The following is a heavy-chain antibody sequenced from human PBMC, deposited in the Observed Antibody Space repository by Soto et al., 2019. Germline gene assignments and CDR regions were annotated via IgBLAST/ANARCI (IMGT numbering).Heavy chain of an antibody. CDR3: ARARRSPPYYYYYGMDV. J-gene: IGHJ6*02. V-gene: IGHV4-30-4*01. CDR1: CGSISSGDYY. CDR2: IYYSGST. Sequence: PSETLSLTCTVSCGSISSGDYYWSWIRQPPGKGLEWIGYIYYSGSTYYNPSLKSRVTISVDTSKNQFSLKLSSVTAADTAVYYCARARRSPPYYYYYGMDVWGQGTTVTVS.